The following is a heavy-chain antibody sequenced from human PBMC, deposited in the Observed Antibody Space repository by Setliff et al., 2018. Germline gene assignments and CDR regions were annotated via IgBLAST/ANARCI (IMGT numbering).Heavy chain of an antibody. CDR1: GFTFSTYR. Sequence: GGSLRLSCAASGFTFSTYRMHWVRQAPGKGLEWVAVIWVDEVKKYHADSVKGRFTISRDNSKNTLYLQMNSLRPEDTAVYYCARTCSGSGCYAGLESWGQGTPVTVSS. V-gene: IGHV3-33*08. J-gene: IGHJ4*02. D-gene: IGHD2-15*01. CDR3: ARTCSGSGCYAGLES. CDR2: IWVDEVKK.